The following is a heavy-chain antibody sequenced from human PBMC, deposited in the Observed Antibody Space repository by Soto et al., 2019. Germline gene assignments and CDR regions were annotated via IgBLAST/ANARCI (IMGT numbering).Heavy chain of an antibody. D-gene: IGHD6-19*01. CDR1: DFMFSAYL. CDR3: ARGGGGVVVAGFDY. J-gene: IGHJ4*02. V-gene: IGHV3-7*01. CDR2: INQDGSEK. Sequence: SGGSLRLSCAASDFMFSAYLMSWVRQAPGKGLEWVANINQDGSEKYYPDSVKGRFAIARDNTKNLLSLQMNSLRAEDTAVYYCARGGGGVVVAGFDYWGQGTLVTVSS.